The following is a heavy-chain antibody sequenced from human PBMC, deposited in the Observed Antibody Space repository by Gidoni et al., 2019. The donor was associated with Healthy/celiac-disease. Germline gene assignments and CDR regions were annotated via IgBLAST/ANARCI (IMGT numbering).Heavy chain of an antibody. Sequence: EVQLLESGGGLVQPGGSLRLSCAASGFTFSSYAMSWVRQAPGKGLEWVSAISGSGGSTYYADSVKGRFTISRDNSKNTLYLQMNSLRAEDTAVYYCAKDESPIVVVPAATDYWGQGTLVTVSS. CDR3: AKDESPIVVVPAATDY. J-gene: IGHJ4*02. V-gene: IGHV3-23*01. CDR2: ISGSGGST. CDR1: GFTFSSYA. D-gene: IGHD2-2*01.